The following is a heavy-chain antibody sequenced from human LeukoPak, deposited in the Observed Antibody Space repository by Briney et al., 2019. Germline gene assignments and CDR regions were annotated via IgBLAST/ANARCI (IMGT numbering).Heavy chain of an antibody. CDR2: INSDGSST. D-gene: IGHD2-2*01. J-gene: IGHJ4*02. CDR3: ARPYCSSTSCYDFDY. Sequence: PGGSLRLSCAASGFTFSSYWMNWVRQAPGKGLVWVSRINSDGSSTNYADSVKGRFTISRDNAKNTLYPQMNSLRAEDTAVYFCARPYCSSTSCYDFDYWGQGTLVTVSS. CDR1: GFTFSSYW. V-gene: IGHV3-74*01.